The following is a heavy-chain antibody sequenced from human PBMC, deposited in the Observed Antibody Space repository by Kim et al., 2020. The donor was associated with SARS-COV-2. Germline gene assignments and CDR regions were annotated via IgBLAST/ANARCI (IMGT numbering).Heavy chain of an antibody. V-gene: IGHV5-51*01. Sequence: SPSLQGQVTISADKSISTAYLQWSSLKASDTAMYYCARTPLRWERHFDYWGQGTLVTVSS. CDR3: ARTPLRWERHFDY. J-gene: IGHJ4*02. D-gene: IGHD1-26*01.